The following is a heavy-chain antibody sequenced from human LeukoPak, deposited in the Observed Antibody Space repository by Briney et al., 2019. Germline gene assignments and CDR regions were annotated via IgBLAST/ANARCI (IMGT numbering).Heavy chain of an antibody. CDR1: GGSISSSSYY. J-gene: IGHJ4*02. CDR2: IYYSGST. V-gene: IGHV4-39*01. D-gene: IGHD4-17*01. Sequence: SETLSLTCTVSGGSISSSSYYWGWIRQPPGKGLEWIGSIYYSGSTYYNPFLKSQVTISVDTSKNQFSLKLSSVTAADTAVYYCARHNDYGDYGGIDYWGQGTLVTVSS. CDR3: ARHNDYGDYGGIDY.